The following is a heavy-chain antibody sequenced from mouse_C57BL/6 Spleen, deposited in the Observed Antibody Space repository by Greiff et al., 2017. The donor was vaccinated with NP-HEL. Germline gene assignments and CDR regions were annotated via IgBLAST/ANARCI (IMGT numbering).Heavy chain of an antibody. Sequence: EVKLEESGPGLVKPSQSLSLTCSVTGYSITSGYYWNWIRQFPGNKLEWMGYISYDGSNNYNPSLKNRISITRDTSKNQFFLKLNSVTTEDTATYYCAQTAQATAYWGQGTLVTVSA. CDR1: GYSITSGYY. CDR3: AQTAQATAY. J-gene: IGHJ3*01. D-gene: IGHD3-2*02. CDR2: ISYDGSN. V-gene: IGHV3-6*01.